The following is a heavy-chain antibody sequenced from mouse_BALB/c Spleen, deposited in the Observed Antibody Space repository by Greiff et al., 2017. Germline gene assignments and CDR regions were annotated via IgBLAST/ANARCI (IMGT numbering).Heavy chain of an antibody. J-gene: IGHJ2*01. CDR3: TRGGGTTALFDY. Sequence: VQLQQSGTVLARPGASVKMSCKASGYTFTSYWMHWVKQRPGQGLEWIGAIYPGNSDTSYNQKFKGKAKLTAVTSTSTAYMELSSLTNEDSAVYYGTRGGGTTALFDYWGQGTTLTGSS. V-gene: IGHV1-5*01. CDR2: IYPGNSDT. CDR1: GYTFTSYW. D-gene: IGHD1-2*01.